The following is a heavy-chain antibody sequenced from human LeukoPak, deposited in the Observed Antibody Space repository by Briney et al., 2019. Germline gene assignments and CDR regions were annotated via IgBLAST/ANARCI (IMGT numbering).Heavy chain of an antibody. V-gene: IGHV5-51*01. CDR1: GYSFTSYW. CDR2: IYPGDSDT. D-gene: IGHD3-3*01. J-gene: IGHJ4*02. Sequence: GESLKISCKGSGYSFTSYWIGWVRQMPGKGLEWMGIIYPGDSDTRYSPSFQGQVTISADKSISTAYLQWSSLKASDTAMYYCARPSYYDFWSGPYFDYWGQGTLVTVSS. CDR3: ARPSYYDFWSGPYFDY.